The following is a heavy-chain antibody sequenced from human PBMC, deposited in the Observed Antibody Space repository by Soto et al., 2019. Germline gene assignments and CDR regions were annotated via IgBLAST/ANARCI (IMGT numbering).Heavy chain of an antibody. CDR1: RGVNLRDYR. D-gene: IGHD2-21*01. CDR2: IIPKLGSA. Sequence: QVQLVQSGAEVKEPVSSVKVSCKASRGVNLRDYRTTWVRRVPGQGLEWMGGIIPKLGSANYAQNFQGRVTVTADESTITVYMELRSLRSDDTAVYYCVRGGDGYNFAAVYWGQGTPVTVSS. CDR3: VRGGDGYNFAAVY. J-gene: IGHJ4*02. V-gene: IGHV1-69*01.